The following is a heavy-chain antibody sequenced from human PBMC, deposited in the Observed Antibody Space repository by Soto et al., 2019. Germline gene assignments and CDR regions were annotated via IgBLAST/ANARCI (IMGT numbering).Heavy chain of an antibody. D-gene: IGHD5-18*01. V-gene: IGHV5-10-1*01. Sequence: EVQLVQSGAEVKKPGESLRISCKGSGYSFTSYWIDWVRQMPGKGLEWMGRIDPSDSYTNYSPSFQGHVTISTDKSIXXAXXQWSSLKASDTAMYYCARTSMQSRGYSYGHGGMDVWGQGTTVTVSS. CDR3: ARTSMQSRGYSYGHGGMDV. CDR2: IDPSDSYT. J-gene: IGHJ6*02. CDR1: GYSFTSYW.